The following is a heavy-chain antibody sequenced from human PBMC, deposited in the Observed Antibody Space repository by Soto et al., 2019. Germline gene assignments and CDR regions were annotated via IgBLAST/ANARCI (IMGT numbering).Heavy chain of an antibody. J-gene: IGHJ3*02. CDR2: INPSGGST. V-gene: IGHV1-46*01. Sequence: ASVKVSCKASGYTFTSYYMYWVRQAPGQGLEWMGIINPSGGSTSYAQKFQGRVTMTRDTSTSTVYMELSSLRSEDTAVYYCARVEMATIKGNAFDIWGQGSMVTVSS. CDR3: ARVEMATIKGNAFDI. CDR1: GYTFTSYY.